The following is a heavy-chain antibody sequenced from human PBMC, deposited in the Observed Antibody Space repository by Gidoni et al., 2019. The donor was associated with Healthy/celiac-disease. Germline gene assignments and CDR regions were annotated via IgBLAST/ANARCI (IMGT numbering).Heavy chain of an antibody. CDR1: GGSISSGGYY. Sequence: QVQLQESGPGLVKPSQTLSLTCTVSGGSISSGGYYWSWIRQHPGKGLEWIGYIYYSGRTYYNPSLKSRVTISVDTSKNQFSLKLSSVTAADTAVYYCARVEYYGSGSYSWFDPWGQGTLVTVSS. D-gene: IGHD3-10*01. CDR2: IYYSGRT. J-gene: IGHJ5*02. CDR3: ARVEYYGSGSYSWFDP. V-gene: IGHV4-31*03.